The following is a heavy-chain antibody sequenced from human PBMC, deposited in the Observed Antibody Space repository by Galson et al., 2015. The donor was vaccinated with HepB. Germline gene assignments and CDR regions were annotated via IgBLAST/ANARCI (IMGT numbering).Heavy chain of an antibody. CDR3: ARGRGRAILATIETEYYFEE. Sequence: SVKVSCKASGGPFSSHGINWVRQAPGQGLEWMGAIIPLFRIRNYAQNFQGKITISADESARTVYMELTSLTSEDTAIYYCARGRGRAILATIETEYYFEEWGQGTLVTVSS. D-gene: IGHD5-12*01. J-gene: IGHJ4*02. V-gene: IGHV1-69*13. CDR1: GGPFSSHG. CDR2: IIPLFRIR.